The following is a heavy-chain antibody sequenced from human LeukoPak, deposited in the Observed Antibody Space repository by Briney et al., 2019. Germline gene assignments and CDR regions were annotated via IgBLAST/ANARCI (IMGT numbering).Heavy chain of an antibody. CDR1: GWSFSGYY. CDR3: ARGWNVVVPAAGAYYYGMDV. V-gene: IGHV4-34*01. J-gene: IGHJ6*04. D-gene: IGHD2-2*01. Sequence: SETLSLTCAGYGWSFSGYYWSGIRQPPGKGLEWSGEINHSGSTNYNPSLKSRVTISVDTSKTQFTLKLSSVTAADTAVYYCARGWNVVVPAAGAYYYGMDVWGKGTTVTVSS. CDR2: INHSGST.